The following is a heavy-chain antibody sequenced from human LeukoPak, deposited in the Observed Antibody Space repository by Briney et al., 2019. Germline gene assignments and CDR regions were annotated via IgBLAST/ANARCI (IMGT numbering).Heavy chain of an antibody. Sequence: KPSETLSLTCAVNAGSFTGYYWGWIRQPPGKGLEWIGSIYYSGSTYYNPSLKSRVTISVDTSKNQFSLKLSSVTAADTAVYYCAIGGNSWYFDLWGRGTLVTVSS. CDR3: AIGGNSWYFDL. V-gene: IGHV4-39*01. D-gene: IGHD4-23*01. J-gene: IGHJ2*01. CDR1: AGSFTGYY. CDR2: IYYSGST.